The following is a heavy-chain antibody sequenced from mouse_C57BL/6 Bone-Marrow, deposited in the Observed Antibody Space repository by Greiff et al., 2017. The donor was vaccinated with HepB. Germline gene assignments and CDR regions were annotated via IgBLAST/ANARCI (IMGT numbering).Heavy chain of an antibody. CDR3: ARGDYYGSSPYWYFDV. J-gene: IGHJ1*03. CDR2: ISSGSSTI. CDR1: GFTFSDYG. Sequence: EVNVVESGGGLVKPGGSLKLSCAASGFTFSDYGMHWVRQAPEKGLEWVAYISSGSSTIYYADTVKGRFTISRDNAKNTLFLQMTSLRSEDTAMYYCARGDYYGSSPYWYFDVWGTGTTVTVSS. V-gene: IGHV5-17*01. D-gene: IGHD1-1*01.